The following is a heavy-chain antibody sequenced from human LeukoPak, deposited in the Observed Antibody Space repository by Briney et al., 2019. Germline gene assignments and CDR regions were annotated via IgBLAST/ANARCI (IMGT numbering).Heavy chain of an antibody. CDR3: ASVDY. CDR1: GLTVSSNY. J-gene: IGHJ4*02. CDR2: IYSGGNR. V-gene: IGHV3-53*01. Sequence: GGSLRLSCAASGLTVSSNYMSWVRQAPGKGLEWVSVIYSGGNRYYADSVEGRFTISRDNFKNTLHHQMNSLRAEDTAVYYCASVDYWGQGTLVTVSS.